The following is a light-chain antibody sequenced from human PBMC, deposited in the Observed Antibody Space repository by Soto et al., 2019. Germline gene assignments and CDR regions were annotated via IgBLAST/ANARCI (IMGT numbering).Light chain of an antibody. CDR1: PTNIGAGYD. J-gene: IGLJ2*01. CDR3: ISSTSINTLLL. V-gene: IGLV1-40*01. Sequence: QSVLTQPPSVSGAPGQRVTISCAGSPTNIGAGYDVHWYQHRPGTAPKLLVSGHNIRPSGVPDRFYGSKSGNTASLTISGLQADDEADYYCISSTSINTLLLFGGGTKLTVL. CDR2: GHN.